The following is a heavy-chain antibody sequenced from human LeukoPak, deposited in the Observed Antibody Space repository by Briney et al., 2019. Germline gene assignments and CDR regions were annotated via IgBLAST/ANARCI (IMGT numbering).Heavy chain of an antibody. V-gene: IGHV3-30*02. D-gene: IGHD2-2*02. J-gene: IGHJ4*02. CDR1: GFTFSSYG. CDR3: ANFPDCSNTRCYNY. Sequence: GGSLRLSCAASGFTFSSYGMHWVRQAPGKGLEWVAFIRYDGSNKYYADSVKGRFTISRDSSKNTLYLQMNSLRAEDTAMYYCANFPDCSNTRCYNYWGQGTLVTVSS. CDR2: IRYDGSNK.